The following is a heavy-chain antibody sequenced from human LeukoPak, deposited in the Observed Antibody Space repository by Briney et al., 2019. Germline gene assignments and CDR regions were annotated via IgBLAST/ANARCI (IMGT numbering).Heavy chain of an antibody. CDR2: VHSIGYT. V-gene: IGHV4-59*08. D-gene: IGHD3-10*01. CDR3: ARHITDSGSAFDL. J-gene: IGHJ2*01. CDR1: GGSISSYY. Sequence: KPSETLSLTCTVPGGSISSYYWGWIRQPPGKGLEWIACVHSIGYTNYNPSLKSRVTISMDTSKDQFSLKLISVTAADTAVYYCARHITDSGSAFDLWGRGTLVTVSS.